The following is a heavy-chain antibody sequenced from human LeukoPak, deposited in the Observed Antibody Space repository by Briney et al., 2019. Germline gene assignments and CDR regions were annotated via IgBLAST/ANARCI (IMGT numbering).Heavy chain of an antibody. Sequence: PGGSLRLSCAASGFTFSSYEMNWVRQAPGKGLEWVSYISSSGSTIYYADSVKGRFTISRDNAKNSLYLQMNSLRAEDTAVYYCARDLGGSSWQGYWGQGTLVTVSS. CDR1: GFTFSSYE. V-gene: IGHV3-48*03. D-gene: IGHD6-13*01. CDR3: ARDLGGSSWQGY. CDR2: ISSSGSTI. J-gene: IGHJ4*02.